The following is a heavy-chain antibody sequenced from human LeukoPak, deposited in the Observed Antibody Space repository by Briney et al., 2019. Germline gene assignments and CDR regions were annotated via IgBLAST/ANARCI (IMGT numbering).Heavy chain of an antibody. Sequence: SETLSLTCTVSGYSISSGYYWGWIRQPPGKGLEWIGSIYYSGSTYYNPSLKSRVTMSVDTSKNQFSLNLSSVTAADTAVYYCARGHTDFSSWYNSYYMDVWGKGTTVTVSS. CDR1: GYSISSGYY. CDR3: ARGHTDFSSWYNSYYMDV. CDR2: IYYSGST. V-gene: IGHV4-38-2*02. D-gene: IGHD6-13*01. J-gene: IGHJ6*03.